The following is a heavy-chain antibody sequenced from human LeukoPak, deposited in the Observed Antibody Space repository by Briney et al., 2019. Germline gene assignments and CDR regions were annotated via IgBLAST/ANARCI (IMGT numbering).Heavy chain of an antibody. CDR3: AKASSYDILTGYYFFDY. J-gene: IGHJ4*02. CDR1: GFTFSSHA. Sequence: GGSLRLSCAASGFTFSSHAMSWVRQAPGKGLEWVSAISGSGGSTYYADSVKGRFTISRDNSKNTLYLQMNSLRAEDTAVYYCAKASSYDILTGYYFFDYWGQGTLVTVSS. CDR2: ISGSGGST. V-gene: IGHV3-23*01. D-gene: IGHD3-9*01.